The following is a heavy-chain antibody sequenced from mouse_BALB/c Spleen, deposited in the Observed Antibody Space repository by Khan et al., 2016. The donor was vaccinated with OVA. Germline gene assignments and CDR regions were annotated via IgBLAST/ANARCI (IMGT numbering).Heavy chain of an antibody. CDR2: IDPANGYT. V-gene: IGHV14-3*02. Sequence: VQLKESGAELVKPGASVKLSCTASGFNIKDTYMHWVKQRPEQGLEWIGWIDPANGYTKYDPKFQGKATITADTSSNTAYLQISSLTSEDTAVYYCASPNWFAYWGQGTLVTVSA. CDR3: ASPNWFAY. J-gene: IGHJ3*01. CDR1: GFNIKDTY.